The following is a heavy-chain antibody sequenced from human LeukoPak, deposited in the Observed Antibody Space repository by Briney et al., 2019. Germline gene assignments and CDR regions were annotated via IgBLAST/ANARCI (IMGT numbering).Heavy chain of an antibody. CDR1: GFTFSNYW. D-gene: IGHD6-13*01. CDR2: IDKDGSEK. CDR3: APGTDY. J-gene: IGHJ4*02. Sequence: GGSLRLSCTVSGFTFSNYWMRWVRQAPGKELEWVASIDKDGSEKRYVDSAKGRFTISRDNTKNSVYLQMTSLGAEDTAVYFGAPGTDYWGQGTLVTVSS. V-gene: IGHV3-7*01.